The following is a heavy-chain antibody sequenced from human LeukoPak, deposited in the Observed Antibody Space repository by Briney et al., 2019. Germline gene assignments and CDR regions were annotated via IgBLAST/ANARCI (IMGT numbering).Heavy chain of an antibody. CDR1: GGSIGSSSYY. D-gene: IGHD1-26*01. Sequence: PSETLSLTCTVSGGSIGSSSYYWGWIRQPPGKGLEWIGSIYYSGSTYYNSSLKSRVTMSVDTSKNQFSLNLTSVTAADTAMYYCARAGYTSSYYSLDYWGQGTLVTVSS. CDR3: ARAGYTSSYYSLDY. V-gene: IGHV4-39*07. CDR2: IYYSGST. J-gene: IGHJ4*02.